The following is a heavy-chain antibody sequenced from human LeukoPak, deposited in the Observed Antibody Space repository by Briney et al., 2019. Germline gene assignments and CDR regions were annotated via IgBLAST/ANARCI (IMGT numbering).Heavy chain of an antibody. CDR2: ITDSGDGT. CDR1: GFTFSSSA. V-gene: IGHV3-23*01. J-gene: IGHJ4*02. Sequence: GGSLRLSCAASGFTFSSSAMSWVRQAPGKGLEWASSITDSGDGTYYADSVKGRFTISRDDSKNTLYLQMNSLRAEDTALYYCAKDSPVATRWGQGTLVTVSS. D-gene: IGHD2-15*01. CDR3: AKDSPVATR.